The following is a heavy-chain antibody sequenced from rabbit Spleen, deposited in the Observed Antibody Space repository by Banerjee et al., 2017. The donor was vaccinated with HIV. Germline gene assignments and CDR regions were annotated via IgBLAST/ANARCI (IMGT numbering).Heavy chain of an antibody. D-gene: IGHD8-1*01. CDR3: ARDTGSSFSTYGMDL. Sequence: QSLEESGGDLVKPGASLTLTCTASGFSFSSSDYMCWVRQAPGKGLEWIACIYPGYSGSTYYATWAKGRFTISKTSSTTVTLQMTSLTAADTATYFCARDTGSSFSTYGMDLWGQGTLVTVS. CDR1: GFSFSSSDY. V-gene: IGHV1S40*01. J-gene: IGHJ6*01. CDR2: IYPGYSGST.